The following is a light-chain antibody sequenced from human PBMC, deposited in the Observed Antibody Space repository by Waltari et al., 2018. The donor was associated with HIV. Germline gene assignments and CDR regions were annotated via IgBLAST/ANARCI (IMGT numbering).Light chain of an antibody. CDR1: SSDVGGYTY. CDR2: EVS. V-gene: IGLV2-14*01. CDR3: SSYTSSSTSHV. Sequence: QSALTQPASVSGSPGQSITFSCTGTSSDVGGYTYVSWYQQHPGKAPNLRVYEVSNRPSGVSKRFSGSKSGNTASLTISGLQAEDEADYYCSSYTSSSTSHVFGTGTKVTVL. J-gene: IGLJ1*01.